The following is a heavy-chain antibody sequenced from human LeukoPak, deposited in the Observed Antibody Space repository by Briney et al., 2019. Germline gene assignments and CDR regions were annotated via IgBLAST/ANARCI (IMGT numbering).Heavy chain of an antibody. V-gene: IGHV4-34*01. CDR2: INHSGST. Sequence: SETLSLTCAVYGGSFSGYYWSWIRQPPGKGLEWIGEINHSGSTNYNPSLKSRVTISVDTSKNQFSLKLSSVTAADTAVYYCARSISGRSRVFGGWFDPWGQGTLVTVSS. CDR3: ARSISGRSRVFGGWFDP. J-gene: IGHJ5*02. D-gene: IGHD3-16*02. CDR1: GGSFSGYY.